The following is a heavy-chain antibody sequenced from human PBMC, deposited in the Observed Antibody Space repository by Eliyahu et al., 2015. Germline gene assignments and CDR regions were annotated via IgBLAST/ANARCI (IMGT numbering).Heavy chain of an antibody. V-gene: IGHV3-15*01. Sequence: EVQLVESGGGLVKPGGSXRLSCAASGFTFSNAXMSWVRQAPGKGLEWVGRIKSKTDGGTTDYAAPVKGRFTISRDDSKNTLYLQMNSLKTEDTAVYYCTTDRTRYSGYDSGDYWGQGTLVTVSS. CDR3: TTDRTRYSGYDSGDY. J-gene: IGHJ4*02. D-gene: IGHD5-12*01. CDR2: IKSKTDGGTT. CDR1: GFTFSNAX.